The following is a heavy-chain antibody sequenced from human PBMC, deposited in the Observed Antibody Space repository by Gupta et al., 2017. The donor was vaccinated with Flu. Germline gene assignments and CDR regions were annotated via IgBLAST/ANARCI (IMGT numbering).Heavy chain of an antibody. CDR1: DCSISSSSFY. Sequence: QLQLQASGPGLVKPSETLSLTCPISDCSISSSSFYWGWIRQPPGKGLEWIGSIYYSGSTSYNPSLKSRVTISVDSSKNQLSLQLSSVTAADTGVYYCARRGSSSPDYWGQGTLVTVSS. V-gene: IGHV4-39*01. D-gene: IGHD6-13*01. J-gene: IGHJ4*02. CDR3: ARRGSSSPDY. CDR2: IYYSGST.